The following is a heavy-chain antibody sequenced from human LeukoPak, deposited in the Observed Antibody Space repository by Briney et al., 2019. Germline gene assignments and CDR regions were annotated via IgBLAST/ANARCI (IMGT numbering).Heavy chain of an antibody. D-gene: IGHD3-10*01. J-gene: IGHJ5*02. V-gene: IGHV1-18*01. CDR3: ARVCCYYDSGSSPNWLDP. CDR1: GYTFTSYG. CDR2: ISAYNGNT. Sequence: ASVKVSCKASGYTFTSYGISWVRQAPGQGLEWMGWISAYNGNTNYAQKLQGRVTMTTDTSTSTAYMELRSLRSDDTAVYYCARVCCYYDSGSSPNWLDPWGQGTLVTVSS.